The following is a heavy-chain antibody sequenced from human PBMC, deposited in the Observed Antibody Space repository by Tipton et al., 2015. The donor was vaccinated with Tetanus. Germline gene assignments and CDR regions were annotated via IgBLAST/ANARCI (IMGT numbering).Heavy chain of an antibody. CDR3: ARAEWLTLFDY. Sequence: TLSLTCTVSGGSISSYYWGWIRQPPGKGLEWIGNIYYNGSTYYNPSLRSRVSISADTSKNQFSLKLNYVTAADTGVYYCARAEWLTLFDYWGQGTLVTVSS. CDR1: GGSISSYY. D-gene: IGHD3-3*01. CDR2: IYYNGST. V-gene: IGHV4-39*07. J-gene: IGHJ4*02.